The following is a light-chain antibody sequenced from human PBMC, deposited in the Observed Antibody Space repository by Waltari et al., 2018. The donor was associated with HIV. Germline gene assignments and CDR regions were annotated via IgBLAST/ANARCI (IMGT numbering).Light chain of an antibody. V-gene: IGKV3-11*01. J-gene: IGKJ2*01. Sequence: ETALTQSPAILSLSPGDRATLSCRASQNVGYYLAWYQQKPGQAPRVLIYDASKRAAGVPARFSGSGSGTEFTLTISSLQPDDFATYYCQQYQSYSQTFGQGTKLDIK. CDR1: QNVGYY. CDR3: QQYQSYSQT. CDR2: DAS.